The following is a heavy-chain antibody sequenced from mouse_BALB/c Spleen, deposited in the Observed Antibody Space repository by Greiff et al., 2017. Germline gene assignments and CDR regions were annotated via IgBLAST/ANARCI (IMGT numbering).Heavy chain of an antibody. CDR2: ISSGGSYT. D-gene: IGHD2-1*01. CDR3: ARHGYGNYFDY. V-gene: IGHV5-9-3*01. CDR1: GFTFSSYA. Sequence: EVQGVESGGGLVKPGGSLKLSCAASGFTFSSYAMSWVRQTPEKRLEWVATISSGGSYTYYPDSVKGRFTISRDNAKNTLYLQMSSLRSEDTAMYYCARHGYGNYFDYWGQGTTLTVSS. J-gene: IGHJ2*01.